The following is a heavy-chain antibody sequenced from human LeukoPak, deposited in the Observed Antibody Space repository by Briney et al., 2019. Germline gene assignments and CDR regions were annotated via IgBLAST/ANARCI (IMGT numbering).Heavy chain of an antibody. CDR1: GGSLNSYY. J-gene: IGHJ6*02. D-gene: IGHD5-24*01. V-gene: IGHV4-59*01. CDR3: ARGRMVGV. CDR2: IYYSGST. Sequence: SETLSLTCTVSGGSLNSYYWSWIRQPPGKGLEWIGYIYYSGSTNYNPSLTSRVTISLDTSKSQFSPKLSSVTAADTAVYYCARGRMVGVWGQGTTVIVSS.